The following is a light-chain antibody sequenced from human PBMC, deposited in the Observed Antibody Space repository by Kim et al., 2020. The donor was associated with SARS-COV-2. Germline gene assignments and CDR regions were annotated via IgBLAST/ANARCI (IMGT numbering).Light chain of an antibody. V-gene: IGKV1-33*01. CDR3: QQYDRLPLT. J-gene: IGKJ5*01. Sequence: ASVRDSVTITCQASQDITNYLHWYQQKTGKATKLLIYDTSNLEIGVPSRCSGSGSGTDYTFTISSLQPEDAATYYCQQYDRLPLTFGQGTRLEIK. CDR2: DTS. CDR1: QDITNY.